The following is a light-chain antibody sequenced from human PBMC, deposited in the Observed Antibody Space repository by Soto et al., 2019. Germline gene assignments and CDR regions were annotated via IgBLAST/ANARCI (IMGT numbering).Light chain of an antibody. Sequence: QSALTQPASVSGSPGQSITISCTGTSSDVGGYNYVSWYQHHPGKAPKLMIYEVSNRPTGVSNRFSGYKSGNTASLTISGLQAEDAADYYRISYTSSSTLVFGTGTKVTVL. V-gene: IGLV2-14*01. CDR3: ISYTSSSTLV. CDR2: EVS. J-gene: IGLJ1*01. CDR1: SSDVGGYNY.